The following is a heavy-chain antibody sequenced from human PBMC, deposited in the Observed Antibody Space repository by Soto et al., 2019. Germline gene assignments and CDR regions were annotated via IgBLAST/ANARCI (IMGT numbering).Heavy chain of an antibody. CDR3: GRDGASGWYRRDAFDI. J-gene: IGHJ3*02. V-gene: IGHV3-48*02. D-gene: IGHD6-19*01. CDR1: GFTLSSYS. CDR2: ISSNSGTI. Sequence: EVQLVESGGGLVQPGGSLRLSCAASGFTLSSYSMNWVRQAPGKGLEWVSYISSNSGTIYYADSVKGRFTISRDNAKNSLYLQINSPRDEDTAVYYCGRDGASGWYRRDAFDIWGQGRMVTVSS.